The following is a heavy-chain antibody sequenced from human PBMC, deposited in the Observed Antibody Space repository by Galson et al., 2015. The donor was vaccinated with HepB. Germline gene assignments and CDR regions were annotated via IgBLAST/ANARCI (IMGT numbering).Heavy chain of an antibody. CDR2: ITNSGTYT. CDR1: GFTFRDYY. D-gene: IGHD2-15*01. Sequence: SLRLSCAASGFTFRDYYMNWIRQAPGKGLEWLSYITNSGTYTKYADSVKGRLTVSRDNAQNSLYLQMNGLRVEDTAVYYCARGGQLGFHWGQGLLVTVSS. J-gene: IGHJ4*02. CDR3: ARGGQLGFH. V-gene: IGHV3-11*06.